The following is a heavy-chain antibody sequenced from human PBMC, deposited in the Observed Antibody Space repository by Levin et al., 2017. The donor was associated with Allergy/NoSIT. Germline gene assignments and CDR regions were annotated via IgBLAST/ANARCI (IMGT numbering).Heavy chain of an antibody. CDR2: IIPIFGTA. D-gene: IGHD4-17*01. CDR1: GGTFSSYA. CDR3: ATQEQPLTVTTFLFDY. Sequence: EASVKVSCKASGGTFSSYAISWVRQAPGQGLEWMGGIIPIFGTANYAQKFQGRVTITADESTSTAYMELSSLRSEYTAVYYCATQEQPLTVTTFLFDYWGQGTLVTVSS. J-gene: IGHJ4*02. V-gene: IGHV1-69*13.